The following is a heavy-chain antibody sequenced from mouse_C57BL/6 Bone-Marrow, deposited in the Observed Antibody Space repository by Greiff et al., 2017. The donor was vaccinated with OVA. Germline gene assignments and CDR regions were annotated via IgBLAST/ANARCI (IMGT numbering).Heavy chain of an antibody. V-gene: IGHV7-3*01. D-gene: IGHD1-1*01. CDR1: GFTFTDYY. J-gene: IGHJ4*01. Sequence: EVMLVESGGGLVQPGGSLSLSCAASGFTFTDYYMSWVRQPPGKALEWLGFIRNKANGYTTEYSASVKGRFTISRDNSQSILYLQMNALRAEDSATYYCARYTHYYSSSYPYAMDYWGQGTSVTVSS. CDR3: ARYTHYYSSSYPYAMDY. CDR2: IRNKANGYTT.